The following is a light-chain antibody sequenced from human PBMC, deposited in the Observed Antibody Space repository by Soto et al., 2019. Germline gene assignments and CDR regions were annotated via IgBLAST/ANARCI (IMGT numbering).Light chain of an antibody. CDR2: DAS. CDR3: QQGSNWPPGLT. CDR1: QSVSTY. V-gene: IGKV3-11*01. J-gene: IGKJ4*01. Sequence: EIVLTQSPATLSLSPGERATLSCRASQSVSTYLAWYQQKRGQAPRLLIYDASNRATGIPARFSGSGSGTDFTLTISSLEPEDFAVYYCQQGSNWPPGLTFGGGSKVEIK.